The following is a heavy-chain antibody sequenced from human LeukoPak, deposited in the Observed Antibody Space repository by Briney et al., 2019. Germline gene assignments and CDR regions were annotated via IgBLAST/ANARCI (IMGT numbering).Heavy chain of an antibody. V-gene: IGHV3-64D*06. Sequence: GGSLRLSCSASGFTFSHYAMHWVRQAPGKGLESVSGIDSNGGSTYYADSVRGRFTISRDNSKNTLYLQMSSLRAEDTALYYCVKGSCSSAGSAACRLDDWGRGTLVIVSS. CDR2: IDSNGGST. D-gene: IGHD2-2*01. CDR3: VKGSCSSAGSAACRLDD. J-gene: IGHJ4*02. CDR1: GFTFSHYA.